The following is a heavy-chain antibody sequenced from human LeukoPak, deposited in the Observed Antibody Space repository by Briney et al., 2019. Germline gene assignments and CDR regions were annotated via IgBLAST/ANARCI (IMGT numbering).Heavy chain of an antibody. J-gene: IGHJ4*02. D-gene: IGHD3-22*01. Sequence: SGTLSLTCAVSGGSISSGGYSWSWIRQPPGKGLEWIGYIYHSGSTYYNPSLKSRVTISVGRSKNQFSLKLSSVTAADTAVYYCARGPYYYDSSGYGFDYWGQGTLVTVSS. CDR1: GGSISSGGYS. CDR2: IYHSGST. V-gene: IGHV4-30-2*01. CDR3: ARGPYYYDSSGYGFDY.